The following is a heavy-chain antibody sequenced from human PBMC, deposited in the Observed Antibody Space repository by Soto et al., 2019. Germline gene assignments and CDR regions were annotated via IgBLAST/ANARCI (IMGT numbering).Heavy chain of an antibody. CDR1: GYTFTGYY. Sequence: ASLKVSCKASGYTFTGYYMHWVRQAPGQGLEWMGWINPNSGGTNYAQKFQGWVTMTRDTSISTAYMELSRLRSDDTAVYYCARGGEYSSSHGAYYYGMDVWGQGTTVTVSS. V-gene: IGHV1-2*04. D-gene: IGHD6-6*01. CDR3: ARGGEYSSSHGAYYYGMDV. J-gene: IGHJ6*02. CDR2: INPNSGGT.